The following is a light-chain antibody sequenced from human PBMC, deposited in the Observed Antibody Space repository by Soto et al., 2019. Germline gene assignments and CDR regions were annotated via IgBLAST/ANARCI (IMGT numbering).Light chain of an antibody. J-gene: IGKJ1*01. CDR3: QQYGTSPPT. V-gene: IGKV3-20*01. CDR2: GAS. CDR1: QSVISNF. Sequence: EIVLTQSPGTLSLSPGERATLSCKASQSVISNFLAWYQRKPGQAPRLLIYGASYRATDIPYRFSGSGSGTDFTLTITRLEPEDFAVYYCQQYGTSPPTFGQGTKVEI.